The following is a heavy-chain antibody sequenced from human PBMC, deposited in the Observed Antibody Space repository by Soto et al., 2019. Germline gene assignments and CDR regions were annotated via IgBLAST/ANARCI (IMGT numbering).Heavy chain of an antibody. J-gene: IGHJ4*02. CDR1: GGSISSGGYY. CDR2: IYYSGST. V-gene: IGHV4-31*03. CDR3: ARVQGDSSSIDY. Sequence: SETLSLTCTVSGGSISSGGYYWSWIRQHPGKGLEWIGYIYYSGSTYYNPSLKSRVTISVDTSKNQFSLKLSSVTAADTAVYYCARVQGDSSSIDYWGQGTLVTVS. D-gene: IGHD6-13*01.